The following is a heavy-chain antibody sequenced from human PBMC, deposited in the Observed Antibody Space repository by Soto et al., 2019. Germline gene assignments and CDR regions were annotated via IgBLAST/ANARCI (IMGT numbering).Heavy chain of an antibody. CDR1: GFTFSSYG. CDR3: ARAGIRAPGVYFDY. V-gene: IGHV3-33*01. Sequence: GGSLRLSCAASGFTFSSYGMHWVRQAPGKGLEWVAVIWYDGSNKYYADSVKGRFTISRDNSKNTLYLQMNSLRAEDTAVYYCARAGIRAPGVYFDYWGQGTLVTVSS. CDR2: IWYDGSNK. J-gene: IGHJ4*02.